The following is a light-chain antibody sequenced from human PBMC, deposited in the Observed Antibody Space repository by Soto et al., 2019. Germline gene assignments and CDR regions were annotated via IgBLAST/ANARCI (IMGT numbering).Light chain of an antibody. Sequence: QSALTQPASVSGSPGQSITISCTGTSSDVGSYNLVSWYQQHPGKAPKLMIYEVSKRPSGVSNRFSGTKSGNTASLTISGLQAEDEDEYYCCSYAGSSVVVFGGGTQLTV. CDR3: CSYAGSSVVV. CDR2: EVS. CDR1: SSDVGSYNL. V-gene: IGLV2-23*02. J-gene: IGLJ2*01.